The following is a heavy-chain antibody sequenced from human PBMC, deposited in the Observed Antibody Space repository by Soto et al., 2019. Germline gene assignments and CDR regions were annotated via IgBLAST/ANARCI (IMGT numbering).Heavy chain of an antibody. Sequence: GGSLRLSCAASGFTFDDYAMHWVRQAPGKGLEWVSGISWNSGSIGYADSVKGRFTISRDNAKNSLYLQMNSLRAEDTALYYCAKDIGLATSENAFDIWGQGTMVTVSS. CDR2: ISWNSGSI. CDR3: AKDIGLATSENAFDI. J-gene: IGHJ3*02. V-gene: IGHV3-9*01. D-gene: IGHD5-12*01. CDR1: GFTFDDYA.